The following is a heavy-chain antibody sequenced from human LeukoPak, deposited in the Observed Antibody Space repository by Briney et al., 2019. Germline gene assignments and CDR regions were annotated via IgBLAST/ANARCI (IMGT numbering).Heavy chain of an antibody. V-gene: IGHV3-11*05. D-gene: IGHD3-10*01. CDR3: ARDVESMVGVGV. Sequence: PGGSLRFSCAASGFTFSDYYMSWIRQAPGKGLEWVSYISSSSSYTNYADSVKGRFTISRGNAKNSLYLQMNSLRAEDTAVYYCARDVESMVGVGVWGQGTLVTVSS. J-gene: IGHJ4*02. CDR1: GFTFSDYY. CDR2: ISSSSSYT.